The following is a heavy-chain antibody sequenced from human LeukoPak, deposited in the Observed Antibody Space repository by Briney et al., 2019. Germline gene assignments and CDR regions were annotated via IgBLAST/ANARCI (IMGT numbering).Heavy chain of an antibody. Sequence: GGSLRLSCVASGFTFNTYAMSWVRQRPGQGPEWVSMISSRGDITDYAESVKDRFTISRDNAKRTLYLQLESPRGEDTAMYYCAKDPRAMRRYFFDDWGQGTLVTVSS. V-gene: IGHV3-23*01. D-gene: IGHD2-21*01. CDR1: GFTFNTYA. CDR3: AKDPRAMRRYFFDD. CDR2: ISSRGDIT. J-gene: IGHJ4*01.